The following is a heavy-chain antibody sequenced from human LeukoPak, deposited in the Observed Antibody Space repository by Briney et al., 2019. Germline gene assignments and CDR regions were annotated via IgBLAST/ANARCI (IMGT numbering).Heavy chain of an antibody. J-gene: IGHJ5*02. CDR1: GGSFSGYY. CDR2: INHSGST. V-gene: IGHV4-34*01. Sequence: SETLSLICAVYGGSFSGYYWSWIRQPPGKGLEWIGEINHSGSTNYNPSLKSRVTISVDTSKNQFSLKLSSVTAADTAVYYCARGTPERWFDPWGQGTLVTVSS. CDR3: ARGTPERWFDP. D-gene: IGHD5-24*01.